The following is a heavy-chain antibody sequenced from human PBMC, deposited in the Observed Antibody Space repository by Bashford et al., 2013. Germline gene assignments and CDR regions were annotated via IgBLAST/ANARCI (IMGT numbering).Heavy chain of an antibody. V-gene: IGHV2-26*01. J-gene: IGHJ4*02. CDR3: ARMLSSDGIPEGFLDY. Sequence: SWIRQPPGKALEWLAHIFSNDEKSYSTSLKSRFTISKDTSKSQVVLTMTNMDPVDTATYFCARMLSSDGIPEGFLDYVGPGNPGPPSP. D-gene: IGHD6-19*01. CDR2: IFSNDEK.